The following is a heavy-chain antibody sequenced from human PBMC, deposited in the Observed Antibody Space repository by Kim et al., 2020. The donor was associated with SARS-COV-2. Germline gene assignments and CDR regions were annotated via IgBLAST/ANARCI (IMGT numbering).Heavy chain of an antibody. Sequence: SETLSLTCAVYGGSFSGYYWSWIRQPPGKGLEWIGEINHSGSTNYNPSLKSRVTISVDTSKNQFSLKLSSVTAADTAVYYCARGEYSSSSRAFDIWGQGT. D-gene: IGHD6-13*01. CDR2: INHSGST. CDR1: GGSFSGYY. V-gene: IGHV4-34*01. J-gene: IGHJ3*02. CDR3: ARGEYSSSSRAFDI.